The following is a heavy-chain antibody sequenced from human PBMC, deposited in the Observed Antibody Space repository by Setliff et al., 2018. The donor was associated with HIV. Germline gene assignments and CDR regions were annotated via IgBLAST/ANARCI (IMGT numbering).Heavy chain of an antibody. V-gene: IGHV1-24*01. D-gene: IGHD2-2*01. Sequence: ASVKVSCKVSGYTLTELSMHWVRQTPGKGPEWMGGSDPEAGETIYAQKFQGRVTMTEDTSTDTAYMELSSLRSEDTAVYYCARAGGGATDQAFDIWGQGTMVTVSS. CDR1: GYTLTELS. CDR2: SDPEAGET. CDR3: ARAGGGATDQAFDI. J-gene: IGHJ3*02.